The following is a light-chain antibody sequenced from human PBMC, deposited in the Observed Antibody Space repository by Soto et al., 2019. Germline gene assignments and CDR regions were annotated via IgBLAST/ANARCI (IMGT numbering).Light chain of an antibody. V-gene: IGKV1-33*01. Sequence: DIQMTQSRSSLSASVVDRVTITCQASQDISNYLNWYQQKPGKAPKLLIYDASNLETGVPSGFSGSGSGTDFTFTISSLQPEDIATYYCQQYDNLPITFGQGTRLEIK. CDR2: DAS. CDR1: QDISNY. J-gene: IGKJ5*01. CDR3: QQYDNLPIT.